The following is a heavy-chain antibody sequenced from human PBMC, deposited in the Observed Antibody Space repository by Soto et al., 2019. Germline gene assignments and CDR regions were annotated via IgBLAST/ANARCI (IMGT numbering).Heavy chain of an antibody. CDR2: ISYDGSNK. J-gene: IGHJ4*02. Sequence: GGSLRLSCAASGFTFSSYAMHWVRQAPGKGLEWVAVISYDGSNKYYADSVKGRFTISRDNSKNTLYLQMNSLRAEDTAVYYCARDGLLYFDWLLGGYFVYLGQGILVSVS. CDR1: GFTFSSYA. V-gene: IGHV3-30-3*01. D-gene: IGHD3-9*01. CDR3: ARDGLLYFDWLLGGYFVY.